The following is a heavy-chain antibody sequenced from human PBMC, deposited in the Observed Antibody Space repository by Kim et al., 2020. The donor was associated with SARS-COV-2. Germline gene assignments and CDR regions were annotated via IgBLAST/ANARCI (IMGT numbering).Heavy chain of an antibody. CDR3: AALPREGVVLTEDY. CDR2: IKTDGTST. J-gene: IGHJ4*02. V-gene: IGHV3-74*01. Sequence: GGSLRPSCAASGFTLSTYWMYWVRQAPGKGLMWVSLIKTDGTSTYYADSVKGRFTISRDNAKNTLYLQMNSLRVEDTAVYYCAALPREGVVLTEDYWGQGTLVTVSS. D-gene: IGHD7-27*01. CDR1: GFTLSTYW.